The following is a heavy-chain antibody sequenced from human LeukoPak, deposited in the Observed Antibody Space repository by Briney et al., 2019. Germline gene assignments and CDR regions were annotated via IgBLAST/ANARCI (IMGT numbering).Heavy chain of an antibody. J-gene: IGHJ3*02. V-gene: IGHV4-61*02. Sequence: PSQTLSLTCTVSGGSISSGSYYWSWIRQPAGKGLEWIGRIYTSGSTNYNPSLKSRVTISVDTSKNQFSLKLSSVTAADTAVYYCARNYYDSSGYPLSDAFDIWGQGTMVTVSS. D-gene: IGHD3-22*01. CDR1: GGSISSGSYY. CDR2: IYTSGST. CDR3: ARNYYDSSGYPLSDAFDI.